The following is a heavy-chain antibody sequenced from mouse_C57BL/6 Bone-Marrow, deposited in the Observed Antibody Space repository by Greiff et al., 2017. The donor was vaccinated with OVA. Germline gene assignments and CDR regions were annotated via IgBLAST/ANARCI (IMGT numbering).Heavy chain of an antibody. J-gene: IGHJ3*01. CDR1: GYTFTDYY. CDR3: ARRDLYYGSPWFAY. V-gene: IGHV1-26*01. Sequence: EVQLQQSGPELVKPGASVKISCKASGYTFTDYYMNWVKQSHGKSLEWIGDINPNNGGTSYNQKFKGKATLTVDKSSSPAYMELRSLTSEDSAVYYCARRDLYYGSPWFAYWGQGTLVTVSA. CDR2: INPNNGGT. D-gene: IGHD1-1*01.